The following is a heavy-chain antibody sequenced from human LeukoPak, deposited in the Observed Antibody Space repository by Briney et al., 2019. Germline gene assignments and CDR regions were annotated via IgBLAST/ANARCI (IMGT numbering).Heavy chain of an antibody. CDR1: GGSISSYY. J-gene: IGHJ4*02. Sequence: SETLSPTCTVSGGSISSYYWSWIRQHPGKGLEWIGYIYYSGSTYYNPSLKSRVTISVDTSKNKFSLKLSSVTAADTAVYYCARVCGFGESPYFDYWGQGTLVTVSS. D-gene: IGHD3-10*01. V-gene: IGHV4-59*06. CDR2: IYYSGST. CDR3: ARVCGFGESPYFDY.